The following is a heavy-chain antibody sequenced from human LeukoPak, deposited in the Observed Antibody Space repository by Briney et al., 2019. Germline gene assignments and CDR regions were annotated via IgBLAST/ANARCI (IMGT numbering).Heavy chain of an antibody. CDR1: GYTFTSYY. CDR2: INPSGGST. V-gene: IGHV1-46*01. Sequence: ASVKVSCKAPGYTFTSYYMHWVRQAPGQGLEWMGIINPSGGSTSYAQKFQGRVTMTRDTSTSTVYMELSSLRPEDTAVYYCARVGGYSYGGKGFDYWGQGTLVTVSS. D-gene: IGHD5-18*01. J-gene: IGHJ4*02. CDR3: ARVGGYSYGGKGFDY.